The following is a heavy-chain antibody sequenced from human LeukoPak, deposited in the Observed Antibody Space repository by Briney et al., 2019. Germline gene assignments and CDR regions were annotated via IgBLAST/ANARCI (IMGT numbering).Heavy chain of an antibody. CDR3: ARDAGVRDYYYGMDV. Sequence: SETLSLTCTASDXSISSYYWGWIRQPAGKGLEWIGRIYPSGTTNYNPSLKSRVTMSVDTSKNQFSLKLSSVTAADTAVYYCARDAGVRDYYYGMDVWGQGTTVTVSS. CDR1: DXSISSYY. CDR2: IYPSGTT. V-gene: IGHV4-4*07. J-gene: IGHJ6*02. D-gene: IGHD2-21*01.